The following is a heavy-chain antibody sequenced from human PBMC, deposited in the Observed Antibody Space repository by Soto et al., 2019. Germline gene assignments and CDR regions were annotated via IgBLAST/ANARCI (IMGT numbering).Heavy chain of an antibody. CDR3: ARSAITLFGVVSIPPHYYSEMDV. J-gene: IGHJ6*02. CDR2: IIPIFGIG. Sequence: QVQLVQSGAEVKKPGSSVKVSCKASGGTFNRYPISWVRQAPGQGLEWMGGIIPIFGIGNDAQRFQGRVTITADESTGTAYMELSSLRSEATGVYYCARSAITLFGVVSIPPHYYSEMDVWGQGTAVTVSS. D-gene: IGHD3-3*01. V-gene: IGHV1-69*01. CDR1: GGTFNRYP.